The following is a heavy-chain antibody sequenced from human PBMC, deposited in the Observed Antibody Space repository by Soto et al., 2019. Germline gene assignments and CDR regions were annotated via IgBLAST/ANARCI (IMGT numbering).Heavy chain of an antibody. Sequence: RGALPLYCATSGFTFNNYGMHGVGQAPGKGLEWVAVIWYDGSHESYADSVKGRFTISRDNSKNTLYLQMNSLRAEDTAVYYCARDRYSYDSRAYQGVDWYFDLWGRGTLVTVSS. D-gene: IGHD3-22*01. V-gene: IGHV3-33*08. CDR1: GFTFNNYG. J-gene: IGHJ2*01. CDR2: IWYDGSHE. CDR3: ARDRYSYDSRAYQGVDWYFDL.